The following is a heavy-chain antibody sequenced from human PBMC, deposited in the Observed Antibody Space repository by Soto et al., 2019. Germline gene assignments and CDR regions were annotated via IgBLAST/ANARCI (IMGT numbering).Heavy chain of an antibody. CDR2: ISGSGGST. J-gene: IGHJ6*03. Sequence: GGSLRLSCAASGFTFSSYAMSWVRQAPWKGLEWVSAISGSGGSTYYADSVKGRFTISRDNSKNTLYLQMNSLGAEDTAVYYCAKQYYDFWSGYWYYYYMDVWAKGTTVTVSS. V-gene: IGHV3-23*01. CDR3: AKQYYDFWSGYWYYYYMDV. D-gene: IGHD3-3*01. CDR1: GFTFSSYA.